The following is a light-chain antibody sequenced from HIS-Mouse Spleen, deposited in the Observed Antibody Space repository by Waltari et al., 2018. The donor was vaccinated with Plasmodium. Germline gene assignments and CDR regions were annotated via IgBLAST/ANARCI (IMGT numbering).Light chain of an antibody. V-gene: IGKV3-15*01. CDR1: QSVSSN. Sequence: EIVMTQYPATLSVSPGERATLSCRASQSVSSNLAWYQQKPGQAPRLLIYGATTRATVIPARFSGSGSGTEFTLTISSLQSEDFAVYYCQQYNNWSFTFGPGTKVDIK. CDR3: QQYNNWSFT. J-gene: IGKJ3*01. CDR2: GAT.